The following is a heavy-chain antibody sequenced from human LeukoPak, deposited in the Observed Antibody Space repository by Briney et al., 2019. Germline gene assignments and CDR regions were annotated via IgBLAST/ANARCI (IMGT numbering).Heavy chain of an antibody. Sequence: GGSLRLSCEASGFTFSSYEMNWVRQAPGKGLEWISYISSGGMTIYYADSVRGRFTVSRDNTKNSLFLQMNSLRAEDTAVYSCARDDYDIVTGYYSMYSYGVDVWGQGTAVTVSS. V-gene: IGHV3-48*03. J-gene: IGHJ6*02. CDR3: ARDDYDIVTGYYSMYSYGVDV. CDR2: ISSGGMTI. CDR1: GFTFSSYE. D-gene: IGHD3-9*01.